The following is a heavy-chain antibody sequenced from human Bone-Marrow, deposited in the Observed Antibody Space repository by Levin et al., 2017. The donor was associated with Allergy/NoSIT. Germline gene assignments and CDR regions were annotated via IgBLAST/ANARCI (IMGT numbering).Heavy chain of an antibody. V-gene: IGHV1-2*02. D-gene: IGHD3-10*01. Sequence: GGSLRLSCKTSGYTFTGYYIHWVRQAPGQGLEWMGWINPNSDVTNYSQKFQDRVTMTRDTSISTAYMDLNSLRSDDTAVYYGARGFTEVRAAAPPGAYWGQGTLLTVSS. CDR2: INPNSDVT. CDR3: ARGFTEVRAAAPPGAY. CDR1: GYTFTGYY. J-gene: IGHJ4*02.